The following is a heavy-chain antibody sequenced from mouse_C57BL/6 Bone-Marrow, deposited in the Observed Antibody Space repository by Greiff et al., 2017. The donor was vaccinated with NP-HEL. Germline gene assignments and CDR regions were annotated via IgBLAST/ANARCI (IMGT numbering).Heavy chain of an antibody. CDR2: IWGGGST. Sequence: QVQLKESGPGLVAPSQSLSITCTVSGFSLTSYGVDWVRQPPGKGLEWLGVIWGGGSTNYNSALMSRLSISKDNSKSQVFLKMNSLQTDDTAMYYCAKRIVGYYRSYGGWRYYYAMDYWGQGTSVTVSS. D-gene: IGHD1-1*01. J-gene: IGHJ4*01. CDR3: AKRIVGYYRSYGGWRYYYAMDY. V-gene: IGHV2-9*01. CDR1: GFSLTSYG.